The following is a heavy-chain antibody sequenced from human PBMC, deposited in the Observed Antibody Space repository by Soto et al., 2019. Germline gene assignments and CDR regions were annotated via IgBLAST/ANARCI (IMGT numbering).Heavy chain of an antibody. CDR1: GYTFTSYG. Sequence: ASVKVSCKASGYTFTSYGISWVRQAPGQGLEWMGWISAYNGNTNYAQKLQGRVTMTTDTSTSTAYMELRSLRSDDTAVYYCARVGIVGYCSGGSCYSGWFDPWGQGTLVTVSS. CDR2: ISAYNGNT. V-gene: IGHV1-18*01. CDR3: ARVGIVGYCSGGSCYSGWFDP. D-gene: IGHD2-15*01. J-gene: IGHJ5*02.